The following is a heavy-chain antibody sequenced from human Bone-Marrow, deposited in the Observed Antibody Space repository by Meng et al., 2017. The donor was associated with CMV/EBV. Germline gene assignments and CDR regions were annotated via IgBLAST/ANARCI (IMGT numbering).Heavy chain of an antibody. V-gene: IGHV3-30*02. CDR3: AKDNSNWSFDY. Sequence: GESLKISCAASGFTFSSYAMSWVRQAPGKGLEWMAFIRYDASNTYHADSVKGRFTISRDDSKDTLYLQMNSLTTDDTAVYYCAKDNSNWSFDYWGQGALVTVSS. CDR1: GFTFSSYA. D-gene: IGHD6-6*01. J-gene: IGHJ4*02. CDR2: IRYDASNT.